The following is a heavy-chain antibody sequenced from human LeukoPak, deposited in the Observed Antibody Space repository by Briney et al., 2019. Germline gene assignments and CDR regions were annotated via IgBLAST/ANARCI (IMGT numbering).Heavy chain of an antibody. CDR1: GGSITSRDFY. CDR2: IYYRGTT. V-gene: IGHV4-39*07. CDR3: ARDRGVYMGGDNDFDV. Sequence: SETLSLTCSVSGGSITSRDFYWGWIRQSPGKGLEWIGSIYYRGTTYYPPSLKSRVTMSVDTSKNQFSLSLTSVTAADTAVYYCARDRGVYMGGDNDFDVWGQGTMVTVSS. J-gene: IGHJ3*01. D-gene: IGHD2-8*02.